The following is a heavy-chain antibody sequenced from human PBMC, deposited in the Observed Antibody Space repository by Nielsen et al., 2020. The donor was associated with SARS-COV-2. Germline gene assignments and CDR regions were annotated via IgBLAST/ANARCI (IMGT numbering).Heavy chain of an antibody. Sequence: ASVKVSCKASGYTFTSYYMHWVRQAPGQGLEWMGIINPSGGSTSYAQKFQGRVTMTRDTSTSTVYMELSSLRSEDTAVYYCARDSISDSSGYYYVEYFQHRGQGTLVTVSS. CDR1: GYTFTSYY. CDR2: INPSGGST. CDR3: ARDSISDSSGYYYVEYFQH. D-gene: IGHD3-22*01. V-gene: IGHV1-46*01. J-gene: IGHJ1*01.